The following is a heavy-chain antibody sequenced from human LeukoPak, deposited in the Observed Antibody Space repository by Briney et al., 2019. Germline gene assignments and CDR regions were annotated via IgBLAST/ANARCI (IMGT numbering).Heavy chain of an antibody. J-gene: IGHJ3*02. CDR3: ARVSLLNRGLVMTTVTRGAFDI. CDR2: INVGNGNT. Sequence: ASVKVSCKASGYTFTSYAMHWVRQAPGQRLEWMGWINVGNGNTKYSQKFQGRVTITRDTSASTAYMELSSLRSEDTAVYYCARVSLLNRGLVMTTVTRGAFDIWGQGTMVTVSS. D-gene: IGHD4-17*01. CDR1: GYTFTSYA. V-gene: IGHV1-3*01.